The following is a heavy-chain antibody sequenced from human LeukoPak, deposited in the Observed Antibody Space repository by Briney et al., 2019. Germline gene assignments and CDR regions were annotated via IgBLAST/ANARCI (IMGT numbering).Heavy chain of an antibody. J-gene: IGHJ6*03. V-gene: IGHV4-61*02. CDR2: IYTSGST. CDR1: GGSISSGSYY. Sequence: SETLSLTCTVSGGSISSGSYYWSWIRQPAGKGLEWIGRIYTSGSTNYNPSLKSRVTISVDTSKNQFSLKLSSVTAADTAVYYCARDRRNYYGSGSLRTSYYYYYMDVWGKGTTVTISS. D-gene: IGHD3-10*01. CDR3: ARDRRNYYGSGSLRTSYYYYYMDV.